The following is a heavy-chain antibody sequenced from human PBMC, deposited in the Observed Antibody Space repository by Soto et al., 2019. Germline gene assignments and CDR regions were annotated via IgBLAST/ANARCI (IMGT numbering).Heavy chain of an antibody. J-gene: IGHJ5*02. Sequence: QVQLQESGPGLVKPSETLSLTCTVSGGSISNYYWNWIRQPPGKGLEWIGHIYYTGSISYNPSLKSRVTISLDTSRDHFSLKLSSVTAADSAVYYCARGLYGNSPMGFGPWGQGTLVTVSS. D-gene: IGHD1-1*01. CDR3: ARGLYGNSPMGFGP. CDR1: GGSISNYY. CDR2: IYYTGSI. V-gene: IGHV4-59*01.